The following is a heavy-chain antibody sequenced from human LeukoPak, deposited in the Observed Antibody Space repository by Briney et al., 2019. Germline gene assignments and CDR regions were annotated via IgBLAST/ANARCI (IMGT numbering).Heavy chain of an antibody. CDR1: GFTFDDYA. J-gene: IGHJ5*02. CDR2: ISWNSGSI. V-gene: IGHV3-9*01. CDR3: AKANRGISTGENWFDP. Sequence: GGSLRLSCAASGFTFDDYAMHWVRQAPEKGLEWVSGISWNSGSIGYADSVKGRFTISRDNAKNSLYLQMNSLRAEDTALYYCAKANRGISTGENWFDPWGQGTLVTVSS. D-gene: IGHD3-9*01.